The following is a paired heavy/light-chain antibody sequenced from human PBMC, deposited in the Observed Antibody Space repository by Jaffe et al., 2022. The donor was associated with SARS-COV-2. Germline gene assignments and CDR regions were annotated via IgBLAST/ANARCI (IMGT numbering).Heavy chain of an antibody. Sequence: QVQLVESGGGVVQPGRSLRLSCAASGFTFTTSSMHWVRQAPGKGLEWVTVISDDGSKKDYADSVKGRFTISRDNSKNTLVLQMDSLRAEDTAVYYCARSQWELFGNFFDYWGQGTLVAVSS. D-gene: IGHD1-26*01. CDR1: GFTFTTSS. CDR2: ISDDGSKK. J-gene: IGHJ4*02. CDR3: ARSQWELFGNFFDY. V-gene: IGHV3-30-3*01.
Light chain of an antibody. CDR2: RAS. Sequence: DIQMTQSPSTLSASVGDRVTITCRASQSISSWLAWYQQKPGKAPKLLIYRASTLQSGVPSRFSGSGSGTEFTLTINSLQPDDFATYYCQQYKSSSSFGPGTKVDIK. CDR3: QQYKSSSS. CDR1: QSISSW. J-gene: IGKJ3*01. V-gene: IGKV1-5*03.